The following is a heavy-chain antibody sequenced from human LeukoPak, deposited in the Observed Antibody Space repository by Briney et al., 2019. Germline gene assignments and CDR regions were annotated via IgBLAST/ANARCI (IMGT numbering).Heavy chain of an antibody. J-gene: IGHJ4*02. Sequence: SVKVSCKASGGTLSSYAISWVRQAPGQGLEWMGGIIPIFGTANYAQKFQGRVTITTDESTSTAYMELSSLRSEDTAVYYCARAYGDYEPGDYWGQGTLVTVSS. CDR1: GGTLSSYA. CDR2: IIPIFGTA. V-gene: IGHV1-69*05. D-gene: IGHD4-17*01. CDR3: ARAYGDYEPGDY.